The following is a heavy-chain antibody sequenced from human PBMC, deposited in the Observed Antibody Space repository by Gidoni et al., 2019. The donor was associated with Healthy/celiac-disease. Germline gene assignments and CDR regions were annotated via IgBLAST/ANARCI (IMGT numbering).Heavy chain of an antibody. D-gene: IGHD3-3*01. CDR3: AADRDDFWSGPDDAFDI. CDR2: IVVGSGNT. J-gene: IGHJ3*02. Sequence: QMQLVQSGPEVKKPGTSVKVSCKASGFTFTSSAVQWVRQARGHRLEWIGWIVVGSGNTNYAQKFQERVTITRDMSTSTAYMELSSLRSEDTAVYYCAADRDDFWSGPDDAFDIWGQGTMVTVSS. CDR1: GFTFTSSA. V-gene: IGHV1-58*01.